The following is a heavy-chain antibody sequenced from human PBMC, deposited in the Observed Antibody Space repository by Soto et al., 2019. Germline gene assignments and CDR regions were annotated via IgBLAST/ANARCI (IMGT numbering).Heavy chain of an antibody. Sequence: QLQLQESGSGLVKPSQTLSLTCAVSGGSISSGNSYAWSWIRQPPGKGLEWIGSISHTGRTSYNPSLKGRVTMSVDTSKNQFSLKVSSVTAADMAVYYCARAVAPYLGTWFDPWGQGSLVIVSS. V-gene: IGHV4-30-2*01. CDR3: ARAVAPYLGTWFDP. J-gene: IGHJ5*02. D-gene: IGHD3-16*01. CDR2: ISHTGRT. CDR1: GGSISSGNSYA.